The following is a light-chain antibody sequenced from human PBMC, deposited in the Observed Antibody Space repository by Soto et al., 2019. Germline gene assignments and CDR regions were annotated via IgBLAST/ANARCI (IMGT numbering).Light chain of an antibody. CDR1: QSISNR. J-gene: IGKJ1*01. CDR3: LQDYNYPLT. CDR2: AAS. Sequence: IQMTQSPSTLSASVGDGVTITCRASQSISNRLAWYQQEPGKAPKLLIYAASTLQSGVPSRFSGSGSGTDFTLTISSLQPEDFATYYCLQDYNYPLTFGQGTKVDIK. V-gene: IGKV1-6*01.